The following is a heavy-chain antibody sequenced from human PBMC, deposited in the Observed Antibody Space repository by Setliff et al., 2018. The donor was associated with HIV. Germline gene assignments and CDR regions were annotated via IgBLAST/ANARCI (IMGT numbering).Heavy chain of an antibody. CDR2: FYYSGRT. CDR3: ASEAWTSYRSSSGYYYYYMDV. D-gene: IGHD6-6*01. V-gene: IGHV4-39*01. CDR1: GGSINSSTYY. Sequence: SETLSLTCTVSGGSINSSTYYWGWIRQPPGKGLEWIGSFYYSGRTYYSPSLRSRVTISVDTSKNQFSLRLSSVTAADTAVYYCASEAWTSYRSSSGYYYYYMDVWGKGTTVTVSS. J-gene: IGHJ6*03.